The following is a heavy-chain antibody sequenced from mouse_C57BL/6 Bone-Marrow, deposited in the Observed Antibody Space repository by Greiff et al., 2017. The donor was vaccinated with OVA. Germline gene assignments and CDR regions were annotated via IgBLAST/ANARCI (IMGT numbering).Heavy chain of an antibody. J-gene: IGHJ3*01. Sequence: EVLLVEPGGDLVKPGGSLKLSCAASGSTFSSYGMSWVRQTPDQSLEWVATISRGGSYTYYPDSVKGRHTISRDNAKNTMYLQVSRLKSEDTALYSGERQDHYYGSSYVFCAYWGQGTLVTVSA. CDR2: ISRGGSYT. D-gene: IGHD1-1*01. V-gene: IGHV5-6*01. CDR1: GSTFSSYG. CDR3: ERQDHYYGSSYVFCAY.